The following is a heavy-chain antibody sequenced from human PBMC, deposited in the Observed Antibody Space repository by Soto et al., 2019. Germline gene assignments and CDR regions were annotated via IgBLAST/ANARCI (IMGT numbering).Heavy chain of an antibody. CDR2: LNTYNGNT. J-gene: IGHJ6*02. CDR1: GYTFTRYG. Sequence: QVQLVQSGAEVKNPGASVKVSCKASGYTFTRYGIGWARQAPGQGLEWMGWLNTYNGNTNYAQNVQGRVTLTTDTPTSTAYMEVRSLRSNDTAIYYCAMVDVYVTTSPQDVWGQGTTVIVSS. V-gene: IGHV1-18*01. CDR3: AMVDVYVTTSPQDV. D-gene: IGHD3-16*01.